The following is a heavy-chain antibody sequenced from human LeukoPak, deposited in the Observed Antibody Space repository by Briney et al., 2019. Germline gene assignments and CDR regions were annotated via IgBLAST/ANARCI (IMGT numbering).Heavy chain of an antibody. CDR2: IRSKVYGGTT. D-gene: IGHD3-10*01. J-gene: IGHJ4*02. Sequence: GGSLRLSCTASGFTFGDYGMSWVRQAPGKGLEWVGFIRSKVYGGTTEYAASVKGGFTISRDDSKSVAYLQMNSLKTEDTAVYYCSGSFGELTFFDYWGQGTLVTVSS. CDR1: GFTFGDYG. CDR3: SGSFGELTFFDY. V-gene: IGHV3-49*04.